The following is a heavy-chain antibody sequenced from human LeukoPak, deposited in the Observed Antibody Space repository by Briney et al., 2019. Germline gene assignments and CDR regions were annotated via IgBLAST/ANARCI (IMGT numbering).Heavy chain of an antibody. CDR3: ARDFGNGWYPPFDY. D-gene: IGHD6-19*01. CDR2: ISSSGSTI. J-gene: IGHJ4*02. CDR1: GFTLSDYY. Sequence: PGGSLRLSCAASGFTLSDYYMSWIRQAPGKGLEWVSYISSSGSTIYYADSVKGRFTISRDNAKNSLYLQMNSLRAEDTAVYYCARDFGNGWYPPFDYWGQGTLVTVSS. V-gene: IGHV3-11*01.